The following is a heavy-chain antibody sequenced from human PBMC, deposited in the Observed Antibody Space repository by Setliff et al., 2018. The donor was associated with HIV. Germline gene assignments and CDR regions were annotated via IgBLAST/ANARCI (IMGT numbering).Heavy chain of an antibody. CDR3: AGGGTYYYTSGNYMSLTNNYFDP. D-gene: IGHD3-10*01. V-gene: IGHV1-3*01. CDR2: INVGNGDT. CDR1: GYTFTTYS. J-gene: IGHJ5*02. Sequence: ASVKVSCKASGYTFTTYSMHWVRQAPGQSLEWMGWINVGNGDTKYSQEFQGRVTITRDTSANTAYMELSSLRSDDTAVYYCAGGGTYYYTSGNYMSLTNNYFDPWGRGTLVTVSS.